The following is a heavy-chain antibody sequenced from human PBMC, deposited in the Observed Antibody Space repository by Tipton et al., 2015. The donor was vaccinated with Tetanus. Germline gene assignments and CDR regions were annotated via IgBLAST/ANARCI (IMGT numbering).Heavy chain of an antibody. Sequence: SLRLSCAASGFTFDDYAMHWVRQAPREGLEWVSGISWNSGAIGYAGSVKGRLTISRDNAKNSLYLQMNSLRAEDTALYYCAKDGWNSAQFDCWGQGTLVTVSS. CDR2: ISWNSGAI. J-gene: IGHJ4*02. CDR3: AKDGWNSAQFDC. D-gene: IGHD1-7*01. V-gene: IGHV3-9*01. CDR1: GFTFDDYA.